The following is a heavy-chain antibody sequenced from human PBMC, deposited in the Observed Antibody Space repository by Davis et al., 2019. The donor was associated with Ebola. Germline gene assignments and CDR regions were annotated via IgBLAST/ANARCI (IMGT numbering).Heavy chain of an antibody. CDR1: GFTYSSYV. V-gene: IGHV3-23*01. Sequence: GESLKISCAASGFTYSSYVMTWVRQAPGTRLEWGSVISGSGGSSYCADSVKGRFTVSRVNSKNSLYLQMNSLRAEDTAVYYCAKPLDPVDYYYYGLDVWGQGTTVTVSS. J-gene: IGHJ6*02. CDR2: ISGSGGSS. CDR3: AKPLDPVDYYYYGLDV.